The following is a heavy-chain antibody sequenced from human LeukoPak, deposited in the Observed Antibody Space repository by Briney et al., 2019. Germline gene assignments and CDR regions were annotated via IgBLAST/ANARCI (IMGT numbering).Heavy chain of an antibody. CDR3: ARVGYCSSTSCYYYFDY. Sequence: SVKVSCKASGGTFSSYAISWVRQAPGQGLEWMGGIIPIFGTANYAQKFQGKVTITADESTSTAYMELSSLRSEDTAVYYCARVGYCSSTSCYYYFDYWGQGTLVTVSS. J-gene: IGHJ4*02. CDR1: GGTFSSYA. D-gene: IGHD2-2*01. CDR2: IIPIFGTA. V-gene: IGHV1-69*01.